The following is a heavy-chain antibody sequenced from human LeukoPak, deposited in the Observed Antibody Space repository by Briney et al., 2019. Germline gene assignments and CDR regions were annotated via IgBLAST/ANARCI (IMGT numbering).Heavy chain of an antibody. D-gene: IGHD3-3*01. CDR3: ARVSLRFLEWFSMDV. V-gene: IGHV3-30-3*01. Sequence: GGSLRLSCAASGFTFGSYAMHWVRQAPGKGLEWVAVISYDGSNKYYADSVKGRFTISRDNSKNTLYLQMNSLRAEDTAVYYCARVSLRFLEWFSMDVWGQGTTVTVSS. CDR1: GFTFGSYA. CDR2: ISYDGSNK. J-gene: IGHJ6*02.